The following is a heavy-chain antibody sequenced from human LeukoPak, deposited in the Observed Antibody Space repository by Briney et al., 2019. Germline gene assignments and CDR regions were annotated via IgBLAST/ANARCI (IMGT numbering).Heavy chain of an antibody. J-gene: IGHJ4*02. CDR2: IYYSGST. CDR3: ARGIVVAATY. D-gene: IGHD2-15*01. V-gene: IGHV4-59*01. CDR1: SGSISSYY. Sequence: PSETLSLTCTVSSGSISSYYWGWIRQPPGKGLEWIGYIYYSGSTNYNPSLKSRVTISVDTSKNQFSLKLSSVTAADTAVYYCARGIVVAATYWGQGTLVTVSS.